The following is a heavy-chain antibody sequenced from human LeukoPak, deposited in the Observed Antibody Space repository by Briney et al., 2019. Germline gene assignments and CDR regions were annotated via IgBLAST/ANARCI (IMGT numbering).Heavy chain of an antibody. CDR1: GYTFTSYY. D-gene: IGHD1-26*01. Sequence: ASVKVSCKASGYTFTSYYMRWVRQAPGQGLEWMGIINPSGGSTTYAQKFQGRVTMTSDMSTSTVYMELSSLRSEDTAVYSCARPGTLGYSGNYYYFDYWGKGTLVTVSS. J-gene: IGHJ4*02. CDR2: INPSGGST. CDR3: ARPGTLGYSGNYYYFDY. V-gene: IGHV1-46*01.